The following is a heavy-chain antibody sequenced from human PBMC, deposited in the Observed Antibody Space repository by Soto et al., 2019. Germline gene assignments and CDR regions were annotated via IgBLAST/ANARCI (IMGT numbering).Heavy chain of an antibody. V-gene: IGHV4-30-4*01. Sequence: PSETLSLTCTVSGGSITSGYYYWNWIRQPPGKGLEWIGYINYSGNTYRNPSLKSRVTISADTSKNHFSLKLSSVTAADTAVYYCARGQVTRTSDAIDIRGQGTMVTVSS. CDR2: INYSGNT. CDR3: ARGQVTRTSDAIDI. D-gene: IGHD1-7*01. CDR1: GGSITSGYYY. J-gene: IGHJ3*02.